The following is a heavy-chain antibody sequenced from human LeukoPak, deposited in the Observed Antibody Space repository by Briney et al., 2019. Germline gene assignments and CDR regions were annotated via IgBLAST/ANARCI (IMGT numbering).Heavy chain of an antibody. V-gene: IGHV3-9*01. CDR2: ISWNSGST. CDR3: ARDGDGATADYYYYYYGMDV. J-gene: IGHJ6*02. D-gene: IGHD6-13*01. Sequence: SGGSLRLSCVASGFTFDDYAMHWVRQAPGKGLEWVSGISWNSGSTGYADSVKGRFTISRDNAKNSLYLQMNSLRAEDTAVYYCARDGDGATADYYYYYYGMDVWGQGTTVTVSS. CDR1: GFTFDDYA.